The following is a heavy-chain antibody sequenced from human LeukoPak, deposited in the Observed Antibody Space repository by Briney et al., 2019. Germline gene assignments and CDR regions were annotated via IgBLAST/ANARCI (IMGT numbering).Heavy chain of an antibody. D-gene: IGHD2-2*01. CDR2: IYHSGST. CDR1: GGSISSYH. Sequence: SETLSLTCTVSGGSISSYHWSWIRQPPGKGLEWIGYIYHSGSTYYNPSLKSRVTISVDRSKNQFSLKLSSVTAADTAVYYCASMVVPAANPYYYYYMDVWGKGTTVTVSS. J-gene: IGHJ6*03. V-gene: IGHV4-59*04. CDR3: ASMVVPAANPYYYYYMDV.